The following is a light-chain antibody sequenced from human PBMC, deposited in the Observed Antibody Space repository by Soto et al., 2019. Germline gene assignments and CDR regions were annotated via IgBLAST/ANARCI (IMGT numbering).Light chain of an antibody. CDR2: DVS. CDR1: SSDAGGYNY. Sequence: QSALTQPASVSGSPGQSITISCTGTSSDAGGYNYVSWYQQHPGKAPKLMIYDVSNRPSGVYNRFSGSKSGNTASLTISGPKAEDEADYYCSSYTSSSTLVVFGGGTKLTVL. J-gene: IGLJ2*01. V-gene: IGLV2-14*01. CDR3: SSYTSSSTLVV.